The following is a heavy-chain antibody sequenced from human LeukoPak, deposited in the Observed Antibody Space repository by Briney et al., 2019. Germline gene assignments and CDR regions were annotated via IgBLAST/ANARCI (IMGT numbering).Heavy chain of an antibody. J-gene: IGHJ4*02. Sequence: GGSLRLSCTASGFTFGDYAMSWVRQAPGKGLEWVGFIRSKAYGGTTEYAASVKGRFTISRDDSKSIAYLQMNSLKTEDTAVYYCTRDSGSYFNEYYFDYWGQGTLVTVSS. CDR3: TRDSGSYFNEYYFDY. CDR2: IRSKAYGGTT. D-gene: IGHD1-26*01. V-gene: IGHV3-49*04. CDR1: GFTFGDYA.